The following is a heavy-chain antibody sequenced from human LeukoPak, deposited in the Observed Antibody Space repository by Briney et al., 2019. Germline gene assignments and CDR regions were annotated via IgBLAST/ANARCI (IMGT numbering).Heavy chain of an antibody. CDR2: INPNSGGT. D-gene: IGHD1-26*01. Sequence: ASVKVSCKASGYTFTGYYMHWVRQAPGQGLEWMGRINPNSGGTNYAQKFQGRVTMTRDTSISTAYIELSRLRSDDTAVYYCARCNSGSYYFPDYWGQGTLVTVSS. J-gene: IGHJ4*02. CDR1: GYTFTGYY. V-gene: IGHV1-2*06. CDR3: ARCNSGSYYFPDY.